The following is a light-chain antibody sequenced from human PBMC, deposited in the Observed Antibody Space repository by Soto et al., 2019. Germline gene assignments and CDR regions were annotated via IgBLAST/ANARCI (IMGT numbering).Light chain of an antibody. CDR2: AAS. CDR3: QKYAGT. V-gene: IGKV1-27*01. Sequence: DIQMTQSPSSLSASVGDRVTITCRASQGISNYLAWYQQKPGKVPKLLIYAASTLQSGVPSRFSGSGSGTAFTLNISSLQPEDVATYYCQKYAGTFGQGTKVEIK. J-gene: IGKJ1*01. CDR1: QGISNY.